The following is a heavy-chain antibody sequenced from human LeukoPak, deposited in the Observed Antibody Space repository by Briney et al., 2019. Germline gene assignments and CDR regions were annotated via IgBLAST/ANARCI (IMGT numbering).Heavy chain of an antibody. D-gene: IGHD6-6*01. V-gene: IGHV3-33*06. CDR3: AKSRSRHFDY. J-gene: IGHJ4*02. CDR1: GFIFSSYG. Sequence: GGSLRLSCAASGFIFSSYGMRWVRQAPGKGLEWVAVIWYDGSTKYYADSVKGRFTISRDNSKNTLYLQMNSLRAEDTAVYYCAKSRSRHFDYWGQGTLVTVSS. CDR2: IWYDGSTK.